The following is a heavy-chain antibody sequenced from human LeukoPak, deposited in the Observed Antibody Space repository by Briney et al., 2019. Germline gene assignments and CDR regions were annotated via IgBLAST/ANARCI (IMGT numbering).Heavy chain of an antibody. J-gene: IGHJ4*02. Sequence: GSLRLSCAASGFTFSSYAMSWVRQVPGKGLEWVSAISGSGGSTYYADSVKGRFTISRDNSKNTLYLQMNSLRAEDTAVYYCAKDINAGYSSPWDYWGQGTLVTVSS. CDR2: ISGSGGST. D-gene: IGHD6-19*01. CDR3: AKDINAGYSSPWDY. CDR1: GFTFSSYA. V-gene: IGHV3-23*01.